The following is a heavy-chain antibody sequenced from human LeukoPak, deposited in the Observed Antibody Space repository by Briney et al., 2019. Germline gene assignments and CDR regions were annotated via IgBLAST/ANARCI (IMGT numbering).Heavy chain of an antibody. CDR2: IYSSGST. J-gene: IGHJ4*02. CDR1: GGSISSYY. Sequence: SETLSLTCTVSGGSISSYYWSWIRQPAGKGLEWIGRIYSSGSTYYNPSLKSRVTMSVDTSKNQFSLKLSSVTAADTAVYYCARNYDILTGYYVLDYWGQGTLVTVSS. D-gene: IGHD3-9*01. V-gene: IGHV4-4*07. CDR3: ARNYDILTGYYVLDY.